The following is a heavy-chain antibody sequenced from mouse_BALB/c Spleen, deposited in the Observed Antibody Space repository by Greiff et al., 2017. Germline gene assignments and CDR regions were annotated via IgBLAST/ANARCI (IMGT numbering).Heavy chain of an antibody. CDR2: ISYDGSN. CDR3: ARGPYFDY. Sequence: VQLMESGPGLVKPSQTLSLTCSVTGYSITSGYYWNWLRQFPGNKLEWMGYISYDGSNYYYPSLTNRSSINRDTYKNQFFLKLNSVTTEDTATYCCARGPYFDYWGQGTTLTVSS. J-gene: IGHJ2*01. V-gene: IGHV3-6*02. CDR1: GYSITSGYY.